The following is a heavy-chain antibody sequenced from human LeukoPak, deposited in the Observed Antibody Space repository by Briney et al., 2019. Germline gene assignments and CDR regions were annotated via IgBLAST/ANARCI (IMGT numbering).Heavy chain of an antibody. Sequence: GGSLRLSCAASGFTFSNYWMHWVRQAPGKGLEWVSAISGSGGSTYYADSVKGRFTISRDNSKNTLYLQMSSLRAEDTAVYYCAKRSGSNYGYNDYWGQGTLVTVSS. CDR1: GFTFSNYW. CDR3: AKRSGSNYGYNDY. J-gene: IGHJ4*02. V-gene: IGHV3-23*01. CDR2: ISGSGGST. D-gene: IGHD5-18*01.